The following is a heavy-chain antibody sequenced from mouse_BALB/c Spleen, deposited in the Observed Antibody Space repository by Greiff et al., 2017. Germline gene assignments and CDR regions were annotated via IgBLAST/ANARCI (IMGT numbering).Heavy chain of an antibody. V-gene: IGHV1-80*01. Sequence: VQLQQSGAELVRPVSSVKISCKASGYAFSSYWMNWVKQRPGQGLEWIGQIYPGDGDTNYNGKFKGKATLTADKSSSTAYMQLSSLTSEDTAVYYCARSSPMGKFAYWGQGTLVTVSA. J-gene: IGHJ3*01. CDR1: GYAFSSYW. CDR2: IYPGDGDT. D-gene: IGHD2-1*01. CDR3: ARSSPMGKFAY.